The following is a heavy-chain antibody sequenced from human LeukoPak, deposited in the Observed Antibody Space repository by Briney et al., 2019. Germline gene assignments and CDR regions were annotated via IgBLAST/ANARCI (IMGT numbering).Heavy chain of an antibody. CDR1: GYTFTSYD. J-gene: IGHJ4*02. CDR3: ARGPQWELDKYFDY. Sequence: ASVKVSCKASGYTFTSYDINWVRQATGQGLEWMGWMNPNSGNTGYVQKFQGRVTMTRNTSISTAYMELSSLRSEDTAVYYCARGPQWELDKYFDYWGQGTLVTVSS. V-gene: IGHV1-8*01. D-gene: IGHD1-26*01. CDR2: MNPNSGNT.